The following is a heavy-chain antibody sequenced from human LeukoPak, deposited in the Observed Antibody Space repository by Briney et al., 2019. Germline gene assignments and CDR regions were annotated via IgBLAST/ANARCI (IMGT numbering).Heavy chain of an antibody. CDR1: GYTFTGYY. Sequence: VASVKVSCKASGYTFTGYYMHWLRQAPGQGLEWMGWINPNTGGTNYAQRFQGRVTMTRDTTISTAYMELSRLTSDDTAVYYRASYPRYSSSPPFDYWGQGTLVTVSS. J-gene: IGHJ4*02. CDR2: INPNTGGT. D-gene: IGHD6-6*01. CDR3: ASYPRYSSSPPFDY. V-gene: IGHV1-2*02.